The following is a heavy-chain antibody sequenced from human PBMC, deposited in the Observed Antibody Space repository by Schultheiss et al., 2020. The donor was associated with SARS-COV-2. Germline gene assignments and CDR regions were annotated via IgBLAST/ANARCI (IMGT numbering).Heavy chain of an antibody. CDR1: GGSFSDFY. CDR3: ARGAYYDSSGYYSTPMYYYYGMDV. Sequence: SETLSLTCAVSGGSFSDFYWSWIRQPPGKGLEWIGEINHSGSTNYNPSLKTRVTISIDTSKNQFSLKLSSVTAADTAVYYCARGAYYDSSGYYSTPMYYYYGMDVWGQGTTVTVSS. CDR2: INHSGST. V-gene: IGHV4-34*01. J-gene: IGHJ6*02. D-gene: IGHD3-22*01.